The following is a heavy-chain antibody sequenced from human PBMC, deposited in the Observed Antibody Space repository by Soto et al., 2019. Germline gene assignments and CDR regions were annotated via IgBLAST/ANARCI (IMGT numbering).Heavy chain of an antibody. D-gene: IGHD3-22*01. J-gene: IGHJ6*02. CDR2: IDTDERSI. CDR1: GFTFTGYW. V-gene: IGHV3-74*03. CDR3: ARGNYYYDSEGLDV. Sequence: EVQLAESGGALVQPGGSLRLSCVGSGFTFTGYWMHWVRQAPGTGLVWVSRIDTDERSIAYADSVKGRFTISRDNAKNTVYLQRNSLRAEDTAVYYCARGNYYYDSEGLDVWGQGTTVTVSS.